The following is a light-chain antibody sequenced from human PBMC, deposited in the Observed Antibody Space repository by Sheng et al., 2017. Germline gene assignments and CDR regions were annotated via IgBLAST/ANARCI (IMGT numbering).Light chain of an antibody. J-gene: IGLJ3*02. CDR3: SSYAGSYTWV. Sequence: QSALTQPRSVSGSPGQSVTISCTGASTDVGGHDYVSWYQQHPGKAPKLMIYDISKRPSGVPDRFSGSKSGNTASLTISGLQAEDEADYYCSSYAGSYTWVFGGGTKVTVL. CDR2: DIS. CDR1: STDVGGHDY. V-gene: IGLV2-11*01.